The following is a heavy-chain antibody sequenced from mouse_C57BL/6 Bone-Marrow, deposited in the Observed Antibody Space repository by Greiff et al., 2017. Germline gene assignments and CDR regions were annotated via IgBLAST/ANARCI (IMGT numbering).Heavy chain of an antibody. CDR3: AKLCYGNYVDAMDY. V-gene: IGHV2-5*01. D-gene: IGHD2-1*01. CDR1: GFSLTSYG. Sequence: QVQLKESGPGLVQPSPSLSITCTVSGFSLTSYGVHWVRQSPGKGLEWLGVIWRGGSTDYNAAFMSRLSITKDNSTSHVFFKMNSLQADDTAIYYCAKLCYGNYVDAMDYWGQGTSVTVSS. J-gene: IGHJ4*01. CDR2: IWRGGST.